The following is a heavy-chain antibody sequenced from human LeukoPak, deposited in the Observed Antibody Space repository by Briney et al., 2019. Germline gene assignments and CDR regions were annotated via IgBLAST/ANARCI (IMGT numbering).Heavy chain of an antibody. CDR3: ARGVDYGFHY. Sequence: GGSLRLSCAASGFTFSSYAMHWVRQAPGKGLEWVAFIQNDGSTKFYTDSVKGRFTISRDDSKKTFYLQMDSLRHDDTAVYYCARGVDYGFHYWGQGTLVTVAS. D-gene: IGHD3-16*01. J-gene: IGHJ4*02. V-gene: IGHV3-30*04. CDR1: GFTFSSYA. CDR2: IQNDGSTK.